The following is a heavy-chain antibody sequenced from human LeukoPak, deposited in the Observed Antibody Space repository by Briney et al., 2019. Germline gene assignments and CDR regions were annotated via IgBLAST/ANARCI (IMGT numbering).Heavy chain of an antibody. Sequence: SQTLSLTCAVSGGSISSGGYSWSWIRQPPGKGLEWIGYIYHSGSTYYNPSLKSRVTIPVDRSKNQFSLKLSSVTAADTAVYYCARFWSGYYFDYWGQGTLVTVSS. J-gene: IGHJ4*02. CDR2: IYHSGST. CDR3: ARFWSGYYFDY. D-gene: IGHD3-3*01. CDR1: GGSISSGGYS. V-gene: IGHV4-30-2*01.